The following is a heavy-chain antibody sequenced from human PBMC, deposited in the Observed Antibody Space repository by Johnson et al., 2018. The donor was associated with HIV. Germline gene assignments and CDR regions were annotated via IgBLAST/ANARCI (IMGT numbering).Heavy chain of an antibody. J-gene: IGHJ3*02. CDR2: ISWDGGST. V-gene: IGHV3-43D*03. CDR1: GFTVSSNY. D-gene: IGHD6-19*01. Sequence: VQLVESGGGLIQPGGSLRLSCAASGFTVSSNYMSWVRQAPGKGLEWVSLISWDGGSTYYADSVKGRFTISRDNSKNSLYLQMNSLRAEDTALYYCAKEEGSSGWFDAFDIWGQGTMVTVSS. CDR3: AKEEGSSGWFDAFDI.